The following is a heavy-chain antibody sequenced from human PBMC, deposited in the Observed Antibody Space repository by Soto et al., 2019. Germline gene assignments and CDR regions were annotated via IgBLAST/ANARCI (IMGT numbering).Heavy chain of an antibody. V-gene: IGHV1-24*01. J-gene: IGHJ6*02. D-gene: IGHD3-10*01. Sequence: ASVRVSCKVSGYTLTELSMHWVRQAPGEGLEWMGGFDPEDGETIYAQKFQGRVTMTEDTSTDTAYMELSSLRSEDTAVYYCATDPWVRGVIVDGMLPYGMDVWGQGTTVTVSS. CDR1: GYTLTELS. CDR2: FDPEDGET. CDR3: ATDPWVRGVIVDGMLPYGMDV.